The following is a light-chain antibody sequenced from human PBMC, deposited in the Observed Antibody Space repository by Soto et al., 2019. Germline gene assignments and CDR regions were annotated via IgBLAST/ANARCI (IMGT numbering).Light chain of an antibody. V-gene: IGKV3-20*01. J-gene: IGKJ5*01. CDR3: QQYGGSPRT. CDR2: DAF. CDR1: RSLDSGQ. Sequence: EIVLTHSPGTLALSPCERATLSFRASRSLDSGQLAWYQQKVGRAPRLLIHDAFIRATGIPDRFSGSGSGTDFTLTIARLEPEDFAVYYCQQYGGSPRTFGQGTRLEIK.